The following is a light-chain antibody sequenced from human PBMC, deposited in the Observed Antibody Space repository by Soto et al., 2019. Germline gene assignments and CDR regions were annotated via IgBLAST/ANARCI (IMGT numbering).Light chain of an antibody. CDR3: QQYSVYRT. J-gene: IGKJ1*01. CDR1: QSISTW. Sequence: DIQMNQSPSTLSASVGDRVTITCRASQSISTWLAWYQQKPGRAPKILIYRATTLESGVPSRFSGSGSGTEFTLTISSLQPDEFETYYCQQYSVYRTFGQGTKVEFK. V-gene: IGKV1-5*03. CDR2: RAT.